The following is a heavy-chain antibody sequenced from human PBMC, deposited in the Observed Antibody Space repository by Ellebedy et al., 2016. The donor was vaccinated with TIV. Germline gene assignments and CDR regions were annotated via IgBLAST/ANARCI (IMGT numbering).Heavy chain of an antibody. Sequence: MPSETLSLTCAVSGGSISSGGYSWSWIRQPPGKGLEWIGYIYHSGSTYYNPSLKSRVTISVDRSKNQFSLKLSSVTTADTAVYYCARGGSPDAFDIWGQGTMVTVSS. CDR3: ARGGSPDAFDI. CDR1: GGSISSGGYS. CDR2: IYHSGST. V-gene: IGHV4-30-2*01. J-gene: IGHJ3*02.